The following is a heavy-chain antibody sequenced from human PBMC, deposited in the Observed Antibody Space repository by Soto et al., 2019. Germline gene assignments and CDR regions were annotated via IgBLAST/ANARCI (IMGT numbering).Heavy chain of an antibody. D-gene: IGHD2-15*01. J-gene: IGHJ6*02. CDR1: GFTFSTYA. Sequence: EVQLLESGGGLVQPGGSLRLSCVASGFTFSTYAMSWVRQAPREGLTWVSTISGSGGTTYYADSVKGRFTISRDNSKNTLYLQVNSLRAEDSAKYYCARYCSPTSCTIRYGMDVWGQGTTVTVSS. CDR3: ARYCSPTSCTIRYGMDV. V-gene: IGHV3-23*01. CDR2: ISGSGGTT.